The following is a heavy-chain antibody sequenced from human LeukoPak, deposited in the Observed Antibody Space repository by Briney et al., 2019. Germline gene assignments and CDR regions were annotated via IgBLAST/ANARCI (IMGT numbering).Heavy chain of an antibody. J-gene: IGHJ4*02. V-gene: IGHV3-30*01. CDR3: ARGNSQLVGDY. D-gene: IGHD6-13*01. CDR2: VSYDGSGE. CDR1: GFIFRSYP. Sequence: GGSLRLSCAASGFIFRSYPMHWVRQAPGKGLEWVAVVSYDGSGENYADSVNGRFTISRDNSKNTLYLQMNSLRAEDTAVFYCARGNSQLVGDYWGQGTLVTVSS.